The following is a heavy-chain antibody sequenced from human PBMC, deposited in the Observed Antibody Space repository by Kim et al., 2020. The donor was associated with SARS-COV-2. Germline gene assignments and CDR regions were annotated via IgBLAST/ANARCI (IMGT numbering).Heavy chain of an antibody. CDR2: IRSKANSYAT. D-gene: IGHD3-3*02. CDR3: TRVPGTPLAFWDAYDI. Sequence: GGSLRLSCAASGFSFSDSAMHWVRQASGKGLEWVGRIRSKANSYATTYAASVKGRFTISRDDSKNEAYLQRNSLKTEDTAVYYCTRVPGTPLAFWDAYDIWGQGTMVTVSS. CDR1: GFSFSDSA. V-gene: IGHV3-73*01. J-gene: IGHJ3*02.